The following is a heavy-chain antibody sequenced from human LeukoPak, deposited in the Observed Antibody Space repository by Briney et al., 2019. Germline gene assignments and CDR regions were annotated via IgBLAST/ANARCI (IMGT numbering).Heavy chain of an antibody. J-gene: IGHJ4*02. Sequence: ASVKVSCKASGNTFTGYYMHWVRQAPGQGLEWMGWINPNSGGTNYAQKFQGRVTMTRDTSISTAYMELRSLRSDDTAVYYCASCPGSIAVAGSGIGGHGWCHWGQGTLVTVSS. D-gene: IGHD6-19*01. CDR3: ASCPGSIAVAGSGIGGHGWCH. V-gene: IGHV1-2*02. CDR2: INPNSGGT. CDR1: GNTFTGYY.